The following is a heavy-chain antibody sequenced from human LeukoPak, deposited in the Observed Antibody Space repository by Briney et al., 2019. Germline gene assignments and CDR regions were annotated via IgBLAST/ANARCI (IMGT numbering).Heavy chain of an antibody. CDR2: INHSGST. V-gene: IGHV4-34*01. D-gene: IGHD4-23*01. CDR3: ARGVVTPEVDY. Sequence: SETLSLTCAVYGGSFSGYYWSWIRQPPGKGLEWIWEINHSGSTNYNPSLKSRVTISVDTSKNQFSLKLSSVTAADTAVYYCARGVVTPEVDYWGQGTLVTVSS. J-gene: IGHJ4*02. CDR1: GGSFSGYY.